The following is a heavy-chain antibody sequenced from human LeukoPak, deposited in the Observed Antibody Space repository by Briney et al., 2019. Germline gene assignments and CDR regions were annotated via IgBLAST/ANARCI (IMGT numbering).Heavy chain of an antibody. CDR3: ARFPNYYDSSPYFDY. J-gene: IGHJ4*02. Sequence: GGSLRLSCSASGFTFSSYWMHWVRQAPGKGLVWVSRINSDGSSTSYADSVKGRFTISRDNAKNTLYLQMNSPRAEDTAVYYCARFPNYYDSSPYFDYWGQGTLVTVSS. V-gene: IGHV3-74*01. D-gene: IGHD3-22*01. CDR1: GFTFSSYW. CDR2: INSDGSST.